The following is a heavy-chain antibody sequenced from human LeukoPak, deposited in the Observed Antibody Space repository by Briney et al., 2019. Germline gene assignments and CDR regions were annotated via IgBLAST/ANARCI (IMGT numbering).Heavy chain of an antibody. CDR2: ISWNGGSI. Sequence: GRSLRLSCAGSGIMFDDYAMHWVRQAPGKGLEWVSGISWNGGSIGYADSVKGRFTISRDNAKNSLYLQMNSLRAEDTALYYCAKDMDTLVRGVIFNWGQGTLVTVSS. V-gene: IGHV3-9*01. CDR1: GIMFDDYA. J-gene: IGHJ4*02. D-gene: IGHD3-10*01. CDR3: AKDMDTLVRGVIFN.